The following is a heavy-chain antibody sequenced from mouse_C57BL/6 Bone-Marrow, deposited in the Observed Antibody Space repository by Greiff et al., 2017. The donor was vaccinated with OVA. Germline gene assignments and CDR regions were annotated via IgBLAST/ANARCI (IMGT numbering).Heavy chain of an antibody. J-gene: IGHJ2*01. Sequence: EVMLVESGGGLVQPGGSLKLSCAASGFTFSDYYMYWVRQTPEKRLEWVAYISNGGGSTYYPDTVKGRFTISRDNAKNTLYLQMSRLKSEDTAMYYCARREITTRAYFDYWGQGTTLTVSS. CDR3: ARREITTRAYFDY. CDR1: GFTFSDYY. CDR2: ISNGGGST. V-gene: IGHV5-12*01. D-gene: IGHD2-4*01.